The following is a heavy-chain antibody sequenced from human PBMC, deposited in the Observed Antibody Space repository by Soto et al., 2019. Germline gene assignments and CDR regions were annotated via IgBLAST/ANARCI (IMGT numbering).Heavy chain of an antibody. CDR1: GYTFATYP. CDR3: ARFGHCSGGSCYSSRAFDI. V-gene: IGHV1-3*01. J-gene: IGHJ3*02. CDR2: INPGNGDR. D-gene: IGHD2-15*01. Sequence: ASVKVSCKASGYTFATYPSQWVRQAPGQGLEWMGWINPGNGDRNYSQKLQGRVTITRDTSTSTAYMELRSLRSDDTAVYYCARFGHCSGGSCYSSRAFDIWGQGTIVTVSS.